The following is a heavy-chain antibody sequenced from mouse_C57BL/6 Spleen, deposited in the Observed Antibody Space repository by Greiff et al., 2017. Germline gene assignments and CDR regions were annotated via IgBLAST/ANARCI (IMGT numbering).Heavy chain of an antibody. CDR3: TRRNDGYFAY. D-gene: IGHD2-3*01. J-gene: IGHJ3*01. CDR1: GYTFTDYE. V-gene: IGHV1-15*01. Sequence: QVQLQQSGAELVRPGASVTLSCKASGYTFTDYEMHWVKQTPVHGLEWIGAIDPETGGTAYNQKFKGKAILTADKSSSTAYMELRSLTSEDSAVYYCTRRNDGYFAYWGQGTLVTVSA. CDR2: IDPETGGT.